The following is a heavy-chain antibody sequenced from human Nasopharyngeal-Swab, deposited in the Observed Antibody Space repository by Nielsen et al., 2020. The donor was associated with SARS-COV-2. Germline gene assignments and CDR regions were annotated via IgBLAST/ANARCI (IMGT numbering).Heavy chain of an antibody. D-gene: IGHD2-2*01. J-gene: IGHJ4*02. CDR2: IWYDGSNK. CDR1: GFTFSSYG. V-gene: IGHV3-33*01. CDR3: ARGDVVVPAASDY. Sequence: GESLKIFCAASGFTFSSYGMHWVRQAPGKGLEWVAVIWYDGSNKYYADSVKGRFTISRDNSKNTLYLQMNRLGAEDTAVYYCARGDVVVPAASDYWGQGTLVTVSS.